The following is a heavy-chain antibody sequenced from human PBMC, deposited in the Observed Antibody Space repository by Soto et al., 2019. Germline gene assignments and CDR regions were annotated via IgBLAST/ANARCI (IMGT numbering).Heavy chain of an antibody. CDR2: ISAYNGNT. D-gene: IGHD3-3*01. V-gene: IGHV1-18*01. Sequence: GASVKVSCKASGYTFTSYGISWVRQPPGQGLEWMGWISAYNGNTNYAQKLQGRVTMTTDTSTSTAYMELRSLRSDDTAVYYCARDLIILEWLSYGAFDYWGQGTLVTVSS. CDR1: GYTFTSYG. J-gene: IGHJ4*02. CDR3: ARDLIILEWLSYGAFDY.